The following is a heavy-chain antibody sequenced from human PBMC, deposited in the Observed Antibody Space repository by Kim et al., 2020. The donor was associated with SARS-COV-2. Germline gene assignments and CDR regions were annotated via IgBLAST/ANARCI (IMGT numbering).Heavy chain of an antibody. CDR2: INHSGST. V-gene: IGHV4-34*01. Sequence: SETLSLTCAVYGGSFSGYYWSWIRQPPGKGLEWIGEINHSGSTNYNPSLKSRVTISVDTSKNQFSLKLSSVTAADTAVYYCARGLSVTIYYYYYGMDVWG. CDR1: GGSFSGYY. CDR3: ARGLSVTIYYYYYGMDV. J-gene: IGHJ6*01. D-gene: IGHD4-17*01.